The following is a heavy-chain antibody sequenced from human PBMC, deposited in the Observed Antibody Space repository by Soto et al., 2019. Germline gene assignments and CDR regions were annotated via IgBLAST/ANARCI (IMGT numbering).Heavy chain of an antibody. CDR3: ATEGGYPGSNFYGAY. D-gene: IGHD1-26*01. CDR2: IKGSHAGGTT. Sequence: EVQLVESGGGLVEPGGSIRLSCVASGFTFTKAYMTWVRQAPGKGLEWVGRIKGSHAGGTTDYATSVKGRFTISRDDSKNTLYLQMNSLKTEDTSVYYCATEGGYPGSNFYGAYWSQGTLVTVSS. J-gene: IGHJ4*02. CDR1: GFTFTKAY. V-gene: IGHV3-15*01.